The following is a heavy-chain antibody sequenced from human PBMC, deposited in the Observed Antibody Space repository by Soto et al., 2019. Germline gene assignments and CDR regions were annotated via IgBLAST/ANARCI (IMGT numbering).Heavy chain of an antibody. CDR2: IYYSGTT. D-gene: IGHD1-26*01. J-gene: IGHJ4*02. V-gene: IGHV4-28*01. CDR1: GYSISSSNW. Sequence: QVQLQESGPGLVKPSDTLSLTCAVSGYSISSSNWWGWIRQPPGKGLEWIGYIYYSGTTYYNPSHKSRLPLSVDPSKNQFSLKLTSVTAVDTAVYYCARREIQGPIDYWGQGTLVTVSS. CDR3: ARREIQGPIDY.